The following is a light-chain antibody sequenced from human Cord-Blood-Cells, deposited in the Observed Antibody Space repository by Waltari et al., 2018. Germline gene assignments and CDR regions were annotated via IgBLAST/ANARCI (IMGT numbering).Light chain of an antibody. Sequence: DIVMTQSPLSLPVTPGEPASLSCRSSQSLLHSNGYNYWAWYLQTPGQSPQLLIYLGSNRASGVPDRFSGSGSGTDFTLKISRVEAEDVGVYYCMQALQTPLTFGGGTKVEIK. CDR1: QSLLHSNGYNY. CDR3: MQALQTPLT. J-gene: IGKJ4*01. V-gene: IGKV2-28*01. CDR2: LGS.